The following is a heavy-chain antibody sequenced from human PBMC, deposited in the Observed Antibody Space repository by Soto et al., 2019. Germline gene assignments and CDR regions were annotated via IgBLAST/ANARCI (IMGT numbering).Heavy chain of an antibody. CDR1: GGSVTSSTSS. D-gene: IGHD3-9*01. CDR3: MRKPTGYPNWFAA. CDR2: LFYGHGT. Sequence: QVQLQESGPRLVNPSETLSLTCTVSGGSVTSSTSSWAWVRQPPGKGLHWIGTLFYGHGTYYNPSLKRRVTISLNTAKIHFTLELTSVTAADTAVYYCMRKPTGYPNWFAASGRGNLVIVSS. J-gene: IGHJ5*02. V-gene: IGHV4-39*01.